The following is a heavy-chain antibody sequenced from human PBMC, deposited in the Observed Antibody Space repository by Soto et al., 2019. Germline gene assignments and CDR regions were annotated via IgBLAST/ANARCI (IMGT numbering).Heavy chain of an antibody. Sequence: QVQLQQWGAGLLKPSETLSLTCAVYGGSFSGYYWSWIRQPPGKGLEWIGEINHSGSTNYNPYLKSRVTISVDTSKNQFSRKLSSVTAADTAVYYGARGGDSSSSVRGWFDPWGQGTRVTVSS. CDR2: INHSGST. V-gene: IGHV4-34*01. CDR3: ARGGDSSSSVRGWFDP. CDR1: GGSFSGYY. J-gene: IGHJ5*02. D-gene: IGHD6-13*01.